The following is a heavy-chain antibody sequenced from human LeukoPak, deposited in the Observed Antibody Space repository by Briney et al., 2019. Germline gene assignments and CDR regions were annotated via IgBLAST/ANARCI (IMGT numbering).Heavy chain of an antibody. CDR1: GFTFSNAW. Sequence: PGGSLRLSCAASGFTFSNAWMTWVRQAPGKGLEWVGRIKSKTDGGTTDYATPVKGRFTISRDDSKNTLYLQMNSLKAEDTAVYYCARGLAHDYGDLSLESFFDYWGQGTLVTVSS. V-gene: IGHV3-15*01. D-gene: IGHD4-17*01. CDR3: ARGLAHDYGDLSLESFFDY. J-gene: IGHJ4*02. CDR2: IKSKTDGGTT.